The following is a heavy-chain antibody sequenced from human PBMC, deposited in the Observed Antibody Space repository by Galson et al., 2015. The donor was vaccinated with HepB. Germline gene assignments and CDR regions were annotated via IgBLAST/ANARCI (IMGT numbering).Heavy chain of an antibody. V-gene: IGHV2-5*08. CDR2: IYWDDDK. CDR1: GFSLTTRGMS. D-gene: IGHD5-12*01. J-gene: IGHJ4*02. Sequence: PALVKPTQTLTLTCTFSGFSLTTRGMSLHWIRQPPGKALEWLALIYWDDDKRYTPSLQSRLTITKDPSKNQVVLTMANMDPVDTVTYYCAHTFSGFDSHFDCWGQGTLVTVSS. CDR3: AHTFSGFDSHFDC.